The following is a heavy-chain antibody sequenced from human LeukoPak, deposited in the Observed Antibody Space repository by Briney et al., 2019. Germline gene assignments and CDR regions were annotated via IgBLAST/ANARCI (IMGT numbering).Heavy chain of an antibody. CDR2: IYSGGST. Sequence: GGSLRLSCAASGFTVSSNKMSWVRRAPGKGLERVSVIYSGGSTYYADSVKGRFTISRDNSENTLYLQMNSLRAEDTAVYYCARLEILPYSWFDPWGQGTLVTVSS. CDR3: ARLEILPYSWFDP. V-gene: IGHV3-66*02. J-gene: IGHJ5*02. CDR1: GFTVSSNK.